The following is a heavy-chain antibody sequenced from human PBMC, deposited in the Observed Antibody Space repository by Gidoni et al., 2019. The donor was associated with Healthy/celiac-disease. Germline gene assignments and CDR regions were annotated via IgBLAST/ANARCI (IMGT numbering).Heavy chain of an antibody. CDR2: ISSNGGST. Sequence: EVQLVESGGGLVQPGGSLRLSCAASGFTFSRYAMHWVRQAPGKGLEYVSAISSNGGSTYYANSVKGRFTISRDNSKNTLYLQMGSLRAEDMAVYYCARGPNYYYDSSGYIFDYWGQGTLVTVSS. CDR3: ARGPNYYYDSSGYIFDY. J-gene: IGHJ4*02. D-gene: IGHD3-22*01. CDR1: GFTFSRYA. V-gene: IGHV3-64*01.